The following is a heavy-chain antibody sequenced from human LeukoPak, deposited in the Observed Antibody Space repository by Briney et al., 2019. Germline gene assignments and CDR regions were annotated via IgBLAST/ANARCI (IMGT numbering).Heavy chain of an antibody. D-gene: IGHD1-26*01. CDR1: GFTFSYYA. CDR3: ARGVNIVGGREGYYFDY. Sequence: GGSLRLSCAASGFTFSYYAMHWVRQAPGKGLEWVAVISFEGSNKYYADSVKGRFTISRDNSKNTLYLQMNSLRAGDTAVYYCARGVNIVGGREGYYFDYWGQGSLVTVSS. J-gene: IGHJ4*02. V-gene: IGHV3-30*04. CDR2: ISFEGSNK.